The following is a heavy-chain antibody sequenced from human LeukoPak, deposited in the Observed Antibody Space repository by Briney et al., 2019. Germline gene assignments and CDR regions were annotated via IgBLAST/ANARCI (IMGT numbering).Heavy chain of an antibody. J-gene: IGHJ4*02. CDR2: INHSGST. CDR3: ARGTVAGTDY. Sequence: SETLSLTCAVYGGSFSGYYWSWIRQPPGKGLEWIGEINHSGSTNYNPSLKSRVTISVDTSKNQFSLKLSSVTAADTAVYYCARGTVAGTDYWGQGTLLTVSS. D-gene: IGHD6-19*01. CDR1: GGSFSGYY. V-gene: IGHV4-34*01.